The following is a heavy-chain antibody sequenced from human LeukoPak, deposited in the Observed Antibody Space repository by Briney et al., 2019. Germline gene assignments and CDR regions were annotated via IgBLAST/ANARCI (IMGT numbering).Heavy chain of an antibody. Sequence: GGSLRLSCAASGFTFSSYAMHWVRQAPGKGLEWVSVIYSGGSTFYADSVKGRFTISRDNSKNTLYLQMNSLRAEDTAVYYCARDALRVSSLWGQGTMVTVSS. CDR2: IYSGGST. CDR3: ARDALRVSSL. CDR1: GFTFSSYA. J-gene: IGHJ3*01. V-gene: IGHV3-66*01.